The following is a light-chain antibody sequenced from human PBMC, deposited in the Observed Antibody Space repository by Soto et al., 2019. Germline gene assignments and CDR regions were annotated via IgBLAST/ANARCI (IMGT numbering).Light chain of an antibody. CDR2: GNI. J-gene: IGLJ1*01. Sequence: QAVATQPPSVSGAPGQRVTISCTGSSSNIGAGYDVHWYQQLPGTAPKLLIYGNINRPSGVPDRFSGSQSGTSASLAITGLQAEDETDYYCQSYDSSLIYVFGTGTKLTVL. V-gene: IGLV1-40*01. CDR1: SSNIGAGYD. CDR3: QSYDSSLIYV.